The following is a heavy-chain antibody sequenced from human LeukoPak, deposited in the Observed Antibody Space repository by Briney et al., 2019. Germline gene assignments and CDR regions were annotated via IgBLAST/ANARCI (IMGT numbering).Heavy chain of an antibody. CDR3: ARADTIFGVVIDY. CDR2: ISSGSSYI. J-gene: IGHJ4*02. Sequence: PGGSLRLSCAASGFTFSSYSMNWVRQAPGKGLEWVSSISSGSSYIYYADSVKGRFTISRDNAKNSLYLQMNSLRAEDTAVYYCARADTIFGVVIDYWGQGTLVTVSS. V-gene: IGHV3-21*01. D-gene: IGHD3-3*01. CDR1: GFTFSSYS.